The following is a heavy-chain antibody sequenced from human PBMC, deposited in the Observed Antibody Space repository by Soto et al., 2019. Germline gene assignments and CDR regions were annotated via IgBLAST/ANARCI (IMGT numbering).Heavy chain of an antibody. V-gene: IGHV1-2*02. J-gene: IGHJ6*03. CDR3: ARESGGATATLDYYYFYMDV. D-gene: IGHD5-12*01. CDR2: MNPNSGDT. CDR1: GYRFSDYY. Sequence: QVQLVKSGAEVKKPGASVTVSCKASGYRFSDYYLHWVRQAPGQGHEWMGWMNPNSGDTKYAQKFKGRVTMTRDTSVRTAFMELNWLKSDDTAVYYCARESGGATATLDYYYFYMDVWGIGTTVTVSS.